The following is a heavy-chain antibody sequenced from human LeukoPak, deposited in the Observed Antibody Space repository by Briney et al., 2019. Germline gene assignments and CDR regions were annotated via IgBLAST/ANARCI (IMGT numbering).Heavy chain of an antibody. J-gene: IGHJ5*02. CDR2: IIPILGIA. V-gene: IGHV1-69*04. D-gene: IGHD2-2*01. CDR1: GGTFSSYA. Sequence: EASVKVSCKASGGTFSSYAISWVRQAPGQGLEWMGRIIPILGIANYAQKFQGRVTITADKSTSTAYMELSSLRSEDTAVYYCARSGCSSTSCYLHNWFDPWGQGTLVTVSS. CDR3: ARSGCSSTSCYLHNWFDP.